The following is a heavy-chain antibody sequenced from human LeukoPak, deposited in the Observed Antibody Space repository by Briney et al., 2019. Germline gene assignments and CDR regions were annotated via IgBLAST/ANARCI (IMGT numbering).Heavy chain of an antibody. CDR2: INPSGGST. V-gene: IGHV1-46*01. D-gene: IGHD5-12*01. CDR1: GYTFTSYH. J-gene: IGHJ4*02. CDR3: ARDSGYDLADY. Sequence: ASVKVSCKASGYTFTSYHMHWVRQAPGQGLEWVGIINPSGGSTSYAQKFQGRVTMTRDTSTSTVYMELSSLRSEDTAVYYCARDSGYDLADYWGQGTLVTVSS.